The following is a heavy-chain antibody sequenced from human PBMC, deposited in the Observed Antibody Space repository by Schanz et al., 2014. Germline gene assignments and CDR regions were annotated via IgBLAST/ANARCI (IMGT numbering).Heavy chain of an antibody. J-gene: IGHJ5*02. CDR1: GGSFSSNY. Sequence: QVQLQQWGAGLLKPSETLSLTCAVYGGSFSSNYWSWIRQPPGKGLEWIGEINQSGTTNYNPSLKSRVPMSVDTSKNQIPLKLRSVTAADTAVYYCARGHHPHGITVAARGFDPWGQGTLVTVSS. V-gene: IGHV4-34*02. CDR2: INQSGTT. D-gene: IGHD6-19*01. CDR3: ARGHHPHGITVAARGFDP.